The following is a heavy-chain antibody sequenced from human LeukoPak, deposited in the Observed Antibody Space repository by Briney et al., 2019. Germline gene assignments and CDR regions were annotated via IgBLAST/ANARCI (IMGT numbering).Heavy chain of an antibody. Sequence: GGSLRLSCAASGFTLSDYYMSWTRQAPGKGLEWVSYISSSGSTIYYADSVKGRFTISRDNAKNSLYLQMNSLRAEDTAVYYCARAHYYDSSGYPNPFDYWGQGTLVTVSS. D-gene: IGHD3-22*01. V-gene: IGHV3-11*04. J-gene: IGHJ4*02. CDR3: ARAHYYDSSGYPNPFDY. CDR1: GFTLSDYY. CDR2: ISSSGSTI.